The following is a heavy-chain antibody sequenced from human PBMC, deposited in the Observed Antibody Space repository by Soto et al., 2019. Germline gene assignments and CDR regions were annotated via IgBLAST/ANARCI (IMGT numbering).Heavy chain of an antibody. D-gene: IGHD2-15*01. CDR1: GGSISSSSYY. V-gene: IGHV4-39*01. CDR3: ARHGGYCSGGSCLGYYYYYMDV. Sequence: SETLSLTCTVSGGSISSSSYYWGWIRQPPGKGLEWIGSIYYSGSTYYNPSLKSRVTISVDTSKNQFSLKLSSVTAADTAVYYCARHGGYCSGGSCLGYYYYYMDVWGKGTTVTVSS. J-gene: IGHJ6*03. CDR2: IYYSGST.